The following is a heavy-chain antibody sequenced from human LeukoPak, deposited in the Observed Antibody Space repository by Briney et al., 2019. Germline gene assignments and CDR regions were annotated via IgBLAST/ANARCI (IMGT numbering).Heavy chain of an antibody. J-gene: IGHJ4*02. D-gene: IGHD3-22*01. Sequence: GGSLRLSCAASGFTFGAYTINWVRQAPGKGLEWVSCIFSRSESILYADSVKGRFTISRDNAKNLLYQQMDSLRVEDTAVYYCARDFFHSSESRPFDYWGQGTLVTVSS. CDR2: IFSRSESI. CDR3: ARDFFHSSESRPFDY. CDR1: GFTFGAYT. V-gene: IGHV3-21*06.